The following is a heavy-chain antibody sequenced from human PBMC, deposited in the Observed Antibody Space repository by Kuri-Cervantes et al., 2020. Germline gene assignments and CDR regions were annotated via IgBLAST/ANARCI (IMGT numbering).Heavy chain of an antibody. D-gene: IGHD6-19*01. V-gene: IGHV3-48*01. CDR1: GFNFRRFA. CDR2: ISSSSAKI. CDR3: ARWGEQCLSA. J-gene: IGHJ5*02. Sequence: GGSLRLSCVVSGFNFRRFAVNWVRQAPGKGPEWVSYISSSSAKIDYADSVRGRFIISRDNAKNSVYLQMDRLRVDDTAVYYCARWGEQCLSAWGQGTLVTVSS.